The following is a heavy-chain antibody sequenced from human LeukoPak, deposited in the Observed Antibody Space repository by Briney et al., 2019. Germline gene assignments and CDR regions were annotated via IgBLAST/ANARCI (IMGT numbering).Heavy chain of an antibody. CDR1: GGSISSGGYS. J-gene: IGHJ6*03. V-gene: IGHV4-30-4*07. Sequence: SQTLSLTCGVSGGSISSGGYSWSWIRQPPGKGLEWIGYIYYSGNTYYNPSLKSRVTISADTSKNQFSLKLSSVTAADTAVYYCARSVEGYCSGGSCYSYYYYMDVWGKGTTVTVSS. CDR3: ARSVEGYCSGGSCYSYYYYMDV. D-gene: IGHD2-15*01. CDR2: IYYSGNT.